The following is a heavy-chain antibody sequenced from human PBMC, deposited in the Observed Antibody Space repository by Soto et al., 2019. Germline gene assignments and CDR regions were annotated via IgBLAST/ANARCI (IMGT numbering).Heavy chain of an antibody. J-gene: IGHJ3*02. Sequence: SGPTLVNPTQTLTLTCTFSGFSLSTSGVAVGWTRQPPGKALEWLALIYWDDDKRYSPSMKGRLTITRDTSKNQVVLIMTNMDPEDTATYYCAHRLTATAFDIWGQGTMVTVSS. CDR2: IYWDDDK. D-gene: IGHD2-21*02. V-gene: IGHV2-5*02. CDR3: AHRLTATAFDI. CDR1: GFSLSTSGVA.